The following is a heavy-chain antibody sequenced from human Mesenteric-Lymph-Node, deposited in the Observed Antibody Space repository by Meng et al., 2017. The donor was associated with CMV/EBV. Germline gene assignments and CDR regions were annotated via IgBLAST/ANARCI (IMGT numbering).Heavy chain of an antibody. CDR2: VSGTSSFT. CDR1: GFTFSDHY. V-gene: IGHV3-69-1*01. Sequence: GGSLRLSCAASGFTFSDHYMDWLRQAPGRGLEWVSSVSGTSSFTYYADSVKGRFTISRDNAKNSLYLQMNSLRAEDTAVYYCAGIGPIVVVPAARGYGMDVWGQGTTVTVSS. CDR3: AGIGPIVVVPAARGYGMDV. J-gene: IGHJ6*02. D-gene: IGHD2-2*01.